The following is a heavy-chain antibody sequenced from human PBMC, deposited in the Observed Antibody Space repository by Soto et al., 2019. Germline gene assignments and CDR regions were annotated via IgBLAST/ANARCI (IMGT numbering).Heavy chain of an antibody. J-gene: IGHJ5*02. Sequence: GGSLRLSCAASGFIFENFGMSWVRQAPGKGLEWISSISGSGFKKYYADSVKGRFTISRDNSKSTVCLELNNLSAEDTAVYHCAKNQGVELVPLATVDWFDPWGQGSVVTV. D-gene: IGHD1-26*01. CDR2: ISGSGFKK. CDR1: GFIFENFG. V-gene: IGHV3-23*01. CDR3: AKNQGVELVPLATVDWFDP.